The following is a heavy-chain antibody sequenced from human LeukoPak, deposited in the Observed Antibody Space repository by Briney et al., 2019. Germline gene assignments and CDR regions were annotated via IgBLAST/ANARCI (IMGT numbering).Heavy chain of an antibody. V-gene: IGHV3-9*03. CDR1: GFTFDDYA. CDR3: AKDSQGYCSSTSCLDY. CDR2: ISWNSGSI. Sequence: SLRLSCAASGFTFDDYAMHWVRQAPGKGLEWVSGISWNSGSIGYADSVKGRFTISRDNAKNSLYLQMNSLRAEDMALYYCAKDSQGYCSSTSCLDYWGQGTLLTVSS. D-gene: IGHD2-2*01. J-gene: IGHJ4*02.